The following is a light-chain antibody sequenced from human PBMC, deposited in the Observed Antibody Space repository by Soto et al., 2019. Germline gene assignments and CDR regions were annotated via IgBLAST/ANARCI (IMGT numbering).Light chain of an antibody. J-gene: IGKJ5*01. CDR3: QQFNNDPPT. Sequence: AIQLTQSPSSLSASVGDRVTITCRASQGISSALAWYQQKPGKAPKLLIYDASSLESGVPSRFSGSGSGTDFTLTISSLQPEDFATYYCQQFNNDPPTFGQGTRLEIK. CDR2: DAS. V-gene: IGKV1D-13*01. CDR1: QGISSA.